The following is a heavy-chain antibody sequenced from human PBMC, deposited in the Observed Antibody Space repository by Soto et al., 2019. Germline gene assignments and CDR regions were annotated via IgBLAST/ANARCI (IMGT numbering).Heavy chain of an antibody. V-gene: IGHV3-21*01. J-gene: IGHJ3*02. D-gene: IGHD3-10*01. CDR1: GFTFSSYS. Sequence: TGGSLRLSCAASGFTFSSYSMNWVRQAPGKGLEWVSSISSSSSYIYYADSVKGRFTISRDNAKNSLYLQMNSLRAEDTAVYYCARPIWSYRPGPQTNAFYIWGQGTLVTVSS. CDR3: ARPIWSYRPGPQTNAFYI. CDR2: ISSSSSYI.